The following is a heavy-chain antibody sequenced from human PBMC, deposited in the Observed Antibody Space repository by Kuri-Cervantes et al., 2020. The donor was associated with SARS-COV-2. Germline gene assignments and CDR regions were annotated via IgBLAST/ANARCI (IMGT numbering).Heavy chain of an antibody. CDR3: TTDRAITVRPLFDS. Sequence: GGSLRLSCAVSGLTVNEAWMGWVRQAPGGGLEWVGRLKSKSDGGTPDYAAPVKGRFTISGDESKNTLNLQMNSLKTEDTALYYCTTDRAITVRPLFDSWGQGTLVTVSS. V-gene: IGHV3-15*01. CDR2: LKSKSDGGTP. D-gene: IGHD6-6*01. J-gene: IGHJ4*02. CDR1: GLTVNEAW.